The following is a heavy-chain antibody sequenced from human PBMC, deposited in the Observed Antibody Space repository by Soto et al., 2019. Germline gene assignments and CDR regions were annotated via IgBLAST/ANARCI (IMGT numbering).Heavy chain of an antibody. CDR3: ARHGIVMITVTAGWYFDL. CDR2: IYYSGST. CDR1: GGSISSRSYY. J-gene: IGHJ2*01. D-gene: IGHD4-17*01. Sequence: QLQLQESGPGLVKPSETLSLTCTVSGGSISSRSYYWGWIRQPPGKGLEWIGSIYYSGSTYYNPSLKSRVTISVVTSKNQFSLKLTSVTAADTAVYYCARHGIVMITVTAGWYFDLWGRGTLVTVSS. V-gene: IGHV4-39*01.